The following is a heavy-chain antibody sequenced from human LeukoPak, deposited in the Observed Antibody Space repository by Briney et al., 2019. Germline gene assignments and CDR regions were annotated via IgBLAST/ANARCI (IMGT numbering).Heavy chain of an antibody. CDR3: ARDMTTATTCYLQH. D-gene: IGHD4-17*01. V-gene: IGHV3-21*06. Sequence: GGSLRLSCAASGFTFSDYSMNWVRQAPGKGLEWVSSISSRSTYRYYADSVKGRFTISRDNAKNSLCLQMNSLRAEDTAVYFCARDMTTATTCYLQHWGQGTLVTVSS. CDR1: GFTFSDYS. J-gene: IGHJ1*01. CDR2: ISSRSTYR.